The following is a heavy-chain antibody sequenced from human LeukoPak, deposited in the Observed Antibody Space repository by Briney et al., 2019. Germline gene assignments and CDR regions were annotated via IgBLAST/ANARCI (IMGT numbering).Heavy chain of an antibody. J-gene: IGHJ4*02. V-gene: IGHV3-48*04. D-gene: IGHD6-13*01. CDR3: ARDRGIAGNFDY. Sequence: QPGGSLRLSCAASGFTFSSYNMNWVRQAPGKGLEWVSYISSTGNTIYYADSVKGRFTISRDNAKNSLYLQMNSLRAEDTAVYYCARDRGIAGNFDYWGQGTLVTVSS. CDR2: ISSTGNTI. CDR1: GFTFSSYN.